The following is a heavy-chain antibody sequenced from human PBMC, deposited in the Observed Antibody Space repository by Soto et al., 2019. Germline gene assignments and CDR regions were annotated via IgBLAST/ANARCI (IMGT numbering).Heavy chain of an antibody. CDR1: GGSISSSSYY. V-gene: IGHV4-39*01. Sequence: AETLSLTCTVSGGSISSSSYYWGWIRQPPGKGLEGIGRIDYSGNTYYNPSLTSRVTISVDTSKNQFSLKLSSVTAEDTAVYYCARPQGDYSYFDYWGQGTLVTVSS. CDR2: IDYSGNT. J-gene: IGHJ4*02. D-gene: IGHD2-15*01. CDR3: ARPQGDYSYFDY.